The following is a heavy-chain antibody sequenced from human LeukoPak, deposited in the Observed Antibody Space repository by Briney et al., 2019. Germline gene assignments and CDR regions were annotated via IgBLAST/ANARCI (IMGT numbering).Heavy chain of an antibody. CDR3: ARDLLPSFDY. J-gene: IGHJ4*02. Sequence: GGSLRLSCAASGFTFSSYGMHWVRQAPGKGLEWVAFIRYDGSNKYYADSVKGRFTISRDNSKNTLYLQMNSLRAEDTAVYYCARDLLPSFDYWGQGTLVTVSS. D-gene: IGHD2/OR15-2a*01. CDR1: GFTFSSYG. CDR2: IRYDGSNK. V-gene: IGHV3-30*02.